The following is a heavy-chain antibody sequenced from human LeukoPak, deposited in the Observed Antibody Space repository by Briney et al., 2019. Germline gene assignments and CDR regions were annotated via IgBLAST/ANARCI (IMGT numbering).Heavy chain of an antibody. D-gene: IGHD2-2*02. CDR3: ARDWCSSTSCYMENWFDP. J-gene: IGHJ5*02. V-gene: IGHV3-23*01. CDR1: GFTFSSYA. CDR2: ISDSGGST. Sequence: GGSLRLSCAASGFTFSSYAMTWVRQAPGKGLEWVSIISDSGGSTYYADSVEGRFTISRDNSKNTLYLQMNSLRAEDTAVYYCARDWCSSTSCYMENWFDPWGQGTLVTVSS.